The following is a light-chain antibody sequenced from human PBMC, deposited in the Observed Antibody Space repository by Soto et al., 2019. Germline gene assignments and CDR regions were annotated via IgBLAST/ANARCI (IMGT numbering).Light chain of an antibody. Sequence: EIVMTQSPATLSVSPGERATLSFRASQSVSSSYLAWYRQKPGQAPRLLIYGASRRATGIPDRFSGSGSGTDFTLTISRLEPEDFAVYYCQQYDSSWTFGQGTKVDIK. CDR1: QSVSSSY. J-gene: IGKJ1*01. V-gene: IGKV3-20*01. CDR3: QQYDSSWT. CDR2: GAS.